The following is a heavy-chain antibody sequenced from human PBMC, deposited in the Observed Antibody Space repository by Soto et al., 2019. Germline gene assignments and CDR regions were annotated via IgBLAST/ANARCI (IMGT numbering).Heavy chain of an antibody. CDR2: IYYSGST. V-gene: IGHV4-59*01. Sequence: SETLSLTCTVSGGSISSYYWSWIRQPPGKGLEWIGYIYYSGSTNYNPSLKSRVTISVDTSKNQFSLKLSSVTAADTAVYYCARASAFWSGYYLDYWGQGNMVTVYS. D-gene: IGHD3-3*01. J-gene: IGHJ4*02. CDR3: ARASAFWSGYYLDY. CDR1: GGSISSYY.